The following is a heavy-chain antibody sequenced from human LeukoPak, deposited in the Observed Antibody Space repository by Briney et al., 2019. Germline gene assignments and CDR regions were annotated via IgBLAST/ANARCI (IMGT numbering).Heavy chain of an antibody. CDR1: GFTFSNYW. Sequence: GGSLRLSCAASGFTFSNYWMIWVRQAPGKGLEWVASIKQDGSEKQYVGSVRGRFTISRDNAKNVLDLQMNSLTAEDTAVYYCAKMRGQYYHSYYMDAWGKGTTVTVSS. CDR2: IKQDGSEK. J-gene: IGHJ6*03. CDR3: AKMRGQYYHSYYMDA. V-gene: IGHV3-7*01.